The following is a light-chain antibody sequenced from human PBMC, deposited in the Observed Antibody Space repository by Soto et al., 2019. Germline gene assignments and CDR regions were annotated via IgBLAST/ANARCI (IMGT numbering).Light chain of an antibody. CDR3: QQRSNWPPMYT. CDR2: DAS. V-gene: IGKV3-11*01. J-gene: IGKJ2*01. Sequence: DIVLTQSPATLSLCPGERATLSCRATQSVSSYLAWYQQKPGQAPRLLIYDASNRATGIPARFSGSGSGTDFTLTISSLEPEDFAVYYCQQRSNWPPMYTFGQGTKVDIK. CDR1: QSVSSY.